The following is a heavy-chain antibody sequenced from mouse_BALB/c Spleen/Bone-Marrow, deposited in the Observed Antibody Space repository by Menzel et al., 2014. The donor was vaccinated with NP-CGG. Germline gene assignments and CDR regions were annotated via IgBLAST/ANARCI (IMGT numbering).Heavy chain of an antibody. CDR1: GYSFTGYL. CDR2: INPYNSDA. V-gene: IGHV1-37*01. CDR3: GRSVYGSFDS. J-gene: IGHJ2*01. Sequence: VQLQQSGPELVKPGTSVKISCKASGYSFTGYLMNWVKQSHGKSLEWIGRINPYNSDAFYNPKFKGKDTLTVDKSPSTAHMDLLSLTSEDSAVYYCGRSVYGSFDSWGQGTTLTVSS. D-gene: IGHD2-1*01.